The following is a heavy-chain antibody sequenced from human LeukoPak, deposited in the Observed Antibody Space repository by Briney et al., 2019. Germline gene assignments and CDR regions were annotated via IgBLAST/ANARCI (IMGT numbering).Heavy chain of an antibody. CDR1: GYTFTNYA. CDR3: ARNLWFGESSDAFDM. CDR2: INPKSGDT. J-gene: IGHJ3*02. V-gene: IGHV1-2*02. Sequence: ASVKVSCKASGYTFTNYAMHWVRQAPGQGLEWMGWINPKSGDTNYAQKFQGRVTMTRDTSISTAYMDMSSLRSDDTAVYYCARNLWFGESSDAFDMWGQGTMVTVSS. D-gene: IGHD3-10*01.